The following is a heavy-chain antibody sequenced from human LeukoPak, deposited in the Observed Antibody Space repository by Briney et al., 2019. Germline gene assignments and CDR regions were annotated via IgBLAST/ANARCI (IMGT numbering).Heavy chain of an antibody. J-gene: IGHJ4*02. D-gene: IGHD3-22*01. CDR1: GGSFSGYY. Sequence: SETLSLTCAVYGGSFSGYYWSWIRQPPGKGLEWIGEINHSGSTNYNPSLKSRVTISVDTSKNQFSLKLSSVTAADTAVYYCAIETYYYDSSGENWGQGTLVTVSS. CDR3: AIETYYYDSSGEN. CDR2: INHSGST. V-gene: IGHV4-34*01.